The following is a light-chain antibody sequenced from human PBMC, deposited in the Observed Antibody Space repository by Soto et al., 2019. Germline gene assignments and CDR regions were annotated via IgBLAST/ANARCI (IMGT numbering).Light chain of an antibody. CDR1: SSDVGGSNG. CDR3: SSYTRSSTCV. V-gene: IGLV2-18*02. Sequence: QSVLTQPPSVSGSPGQSVAISCTGTSSDVGGSNGVSWYQQPPGTAPKLIIYDVSNRPSGVPDRFSGSKSGNTASLIISGLQAEDEGDYYCSSYTRSSTCVFGSGTKVTVL. CDR2: DVS. J-gene: IGLJ1*01.